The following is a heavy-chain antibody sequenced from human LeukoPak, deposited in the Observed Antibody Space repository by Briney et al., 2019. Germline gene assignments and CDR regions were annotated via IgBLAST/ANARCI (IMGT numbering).Heavy chain of an antibody. V-gene: IGHV1-2*02. CDR1: GYTFTGYY. J-gene: IGHJ3*02. D-gene: IGHD3-22*01. CDR2: INPNSGGT. CDR3: ARSYYYDSNPPMAFDN. Sequence: ASVKVSCKASGYTFTGYYMHWVRQAPGQGLEWMGWINPNSGGTNYAQKFQGRVTMTRDTSISTAYMELSRLRSDDTAVYYCARSYYYDSNPPMAFDNWGQGTMVTVSS.